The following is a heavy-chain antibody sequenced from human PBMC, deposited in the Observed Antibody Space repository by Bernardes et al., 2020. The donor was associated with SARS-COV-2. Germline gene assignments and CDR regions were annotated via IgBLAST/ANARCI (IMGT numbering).Heavy chain of an antibody. CDR3: AREGLAVSRQEGEKYYGMDV. V-gene: IGHV1-69*13. CDR1: GGTFSSYA. CDR2: IIPIFGTA. Sequence: SVKVSCKASGGTFSSYAISRVRQAPGQGLEWMGGIIPIFGTANYAQKFQGRVTITADESTSTAYMELSSLRSEDTAVYYCAREGLAVSRQEGEKYYGMDVWGQGTTVTVSS. J-gene: IGHJ6*02. D-gene: IGHD4-17*01.